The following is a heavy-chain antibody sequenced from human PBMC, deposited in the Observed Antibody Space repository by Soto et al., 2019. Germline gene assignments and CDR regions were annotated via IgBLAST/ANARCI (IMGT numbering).Heavy chain of an antibody. CDR1: GFTFSSYG. CDR2: IWYDGSNK. J-gene: IGHJ6*02. Sequence: QVQLVESGGGVVQPGRSLRRSCAASGFTFSSYGMHWVRQAPGKGLEWVAVIWYDGSNKYYADSVKGRFTISRDNSDNKCYRQMISLSAEDTVVYYCARDHAVAGTWYYYYYGMDVWCQATTLTVSS. D-gene: IGHD6-19*01. CDR3: ARDHAVAGTWYYYYYGMDV. V-gene: IGHV3-33*01.